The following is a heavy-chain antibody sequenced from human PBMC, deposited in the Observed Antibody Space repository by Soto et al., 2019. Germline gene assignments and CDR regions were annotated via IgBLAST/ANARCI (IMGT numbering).Heavy chain of an antibody. J-gene: IGHJ4*02. Sequence: ASVKVSGKASGYTFTNYYVQWVRQAHGQGLEWMGVIHPDGGHTTYSQKFQDRVTMTRDTFTSTIYMELSSLRSEDTAVYYCARGDNDYWGQGTLVTVS. CDR1: GYTFTNYY. CDR3: ARGDNDY. V-gene: IGHV1-46*01. CDR2: IHPDGGHT.